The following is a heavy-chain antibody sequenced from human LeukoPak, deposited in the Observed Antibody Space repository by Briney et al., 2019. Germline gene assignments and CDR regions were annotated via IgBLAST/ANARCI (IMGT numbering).Heavy chain of an antibody. Sequence: SETLSLTCTVSGGSISSSSYYWGWIRQPPGKGLEWIGSIYYSGSTYCNPSLKSRVTISVDTSKNQFSLKLSSVTAADTAVYYCASWGIGGDYGFDYWGQGTLVTVSS. J-gene: IGHJ4*02. D-gene: IGHD4-17*01. CDR2: IYYSGST. V-gene: IGHV4-39*07. CDR3: ASWGIGGDYGFDY. CDR1: GGSISSSSYY.